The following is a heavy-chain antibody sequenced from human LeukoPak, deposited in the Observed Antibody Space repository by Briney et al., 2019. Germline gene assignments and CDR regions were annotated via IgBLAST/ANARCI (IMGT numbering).Heavy chain of an antibody. V-gene: IGHV3-11*01. CDR2: ISSSGSTI. CDR3: ARDHSRNVGGLDAFDI. D-gene: IGHD1-14*01. J-gene: IGHJ3*02. CDR1: GFTFSDYY. Sequence: PGGSLRLSCAASGFTFSDYYMSWIRQAPGKGLEWVSYISSSGSTIYYADSVKGRFTISRDNAKNPLYLQMNSLRAEDTAVYYCARDHSRNVGGLDAFDIWGQGTMVTVSS.